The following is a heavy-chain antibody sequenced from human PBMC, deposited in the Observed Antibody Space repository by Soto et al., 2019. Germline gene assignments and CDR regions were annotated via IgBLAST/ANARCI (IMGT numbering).Heavy chain of an antibody. CDR3: ARVLYYGSGSYSPYGMDV. J-gene: IGHJ6*02. Sequence: QVQLVQSGAEVKKTGSSVKVSCKTSGVSFNNNGIGWVRQSPGHGLEWMGGVSPPFRTSNYARKFQCRISITADASTGTVNMELSSLTSEDTAQYYCARVLYYGSGSYSPYGMDVWGPGTTVTVSS. V-gene: IGHV1-69*01. CDR2: VSPPFRTS. CDR1: GVSFNNNG. D-gene: IGHD3-10*01.